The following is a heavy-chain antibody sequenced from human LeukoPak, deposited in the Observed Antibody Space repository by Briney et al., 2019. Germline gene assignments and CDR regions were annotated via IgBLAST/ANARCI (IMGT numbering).Heavy chain of an antibody. CDR3: ARDMAWFGELEDAFDI. V-gene: IGHV1-3*02. CDR2: SNAGNGNT. Sequence: ASVKVSCKASGYTFTSYAMHWVRQAPGQRLEWMGWSNAGNGNTKYSQEFQGRVTMTRDTSISTAYMELSRLRSDDTAVYYCARDMAWFGELEDAFDIWGQGTMVTVSS. J-gene: IGHJ3*02. CDR1: GYTFTSYA. D-gene: IGHD3-10*01.